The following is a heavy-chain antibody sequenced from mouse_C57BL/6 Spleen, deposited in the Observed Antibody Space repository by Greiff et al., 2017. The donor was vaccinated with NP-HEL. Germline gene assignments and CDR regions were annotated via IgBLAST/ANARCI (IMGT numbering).Heavy chain of an antibody. Sequence: DVKLVESGGGLVKPGGSLKLSCAASGFTFSSYAMSWVRQTPEKRLEWVATISDGGSYTYYPDNVKGRFTISRDTAKNKLYLQMSHLKSEDTAMYYCARGTGRGYAMDDWGQGTSVTVSS. J-gene: IGHJ4*01. CDR2: ISDGGSYT. CDR1: GFTFSSYA. D-gene: IGHD2-14*01. CDR3: ARGTGRGYAMDD. V-gene: IGHV5-4*03.